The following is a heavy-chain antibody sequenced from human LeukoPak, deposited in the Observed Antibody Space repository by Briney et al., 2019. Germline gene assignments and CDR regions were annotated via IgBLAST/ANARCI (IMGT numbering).Heavy chain of an antibody. Sequence: ASVEVSCKASGYTFTTYDINWVRQATGQGLEWMGWMNPKSGNTGYAQRLQGRVTMTRDTFTSTAYMELSSLRYEDTAMYYCTREAVGTEGAFDIWGQGTMVTVSS. CDR2: MNPKSGNT. CDR3: TREAVGTEGAFDI. CDR1: GYTFTTYD. D-gene: IGHD2-15*01. J-gene: IGHJ3*02. V-gene: IGHV1-8*01.